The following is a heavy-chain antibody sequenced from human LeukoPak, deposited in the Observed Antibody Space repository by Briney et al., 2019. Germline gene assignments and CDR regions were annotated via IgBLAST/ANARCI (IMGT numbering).Heavy chain of an antibody. D-gene: IGHD6-6*01. CDR2: IKQDGSEK. CDR1: GFTFTTHW. J-gene: IGHJ4*02. V-gene: IGHV3-7*01. Sequence: PGGSLRLSCAASGFTFTTHWMNWVRQAPGKGLEWVANIKQDGSEKHYVDSVKGRFTISRDNAKNSLYLQMNSLRAEDTAVYYCARDYLKAALDYWGQGTLVTVSS. CDR3: ARDYLKAALDY.